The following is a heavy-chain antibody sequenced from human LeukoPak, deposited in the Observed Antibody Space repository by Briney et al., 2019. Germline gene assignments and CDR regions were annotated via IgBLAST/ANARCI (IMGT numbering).Heavy chain of an antibody. D-gene: IGHD3-22*01. J-gene: IGHJ4*02. Sequence: GGSLRLSCAASGFTVSSNYMSWVRQAPGKGLEWVSVIYSGGSTYYADSVKGRFTISRDNSKNTLYLQMNSLRAEDTAVYYCARTSLTYYYDSSGYLPADYWGQGTLGTVSS. CDR1: GFTVSSNY. V-gene: IGHV3-53*01. CDR3: ARTSLTYYYDSSGYLPADY. CDR2: IYSGGST.